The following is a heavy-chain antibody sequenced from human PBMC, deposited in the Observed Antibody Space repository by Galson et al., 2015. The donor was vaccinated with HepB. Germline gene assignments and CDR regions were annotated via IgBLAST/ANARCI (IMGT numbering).Heavy chain of an antibody. CDR3: ARGGFVRCSIYNCHFDY. J-gene: IGHJ4*02. CDR1: GDTVSRNRAG. V-gene: IGHV6-1*01. Sequence: CAISGDTVSRNRAGWNWIRQAPSTGREWLGRTYYRSKWYHDYAASAKSRITINSDTYKNQFSLQLNSVIPEDTAVYYCARGGFVRCSIYNCHFDYWGQGTLVTVSP. CDR2: TYYRSKWYH. D-gene: IGHD1-20*01.